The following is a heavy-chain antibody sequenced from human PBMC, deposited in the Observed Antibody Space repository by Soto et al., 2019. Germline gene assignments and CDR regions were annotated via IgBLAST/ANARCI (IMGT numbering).Heavy chain of an antibody. CDR2: IYYSGST. V-gene: IGHV4-59*01. Sequence: PSDTLSLTCLVPGVSMNSYFWILLRQSPGKGLEWIGYIYYSGSTNYNPSLKSRVTISVDTSKNQFSLNLRSVTAADTAVYYCARWRQRHGGFDYWGQGTLVTFS. D-gene: IGHD1-1*01. CDR3: ARWRQRHGGFDY. CDR1: GVSMNSYF. J-gene: IGHJ4*02.